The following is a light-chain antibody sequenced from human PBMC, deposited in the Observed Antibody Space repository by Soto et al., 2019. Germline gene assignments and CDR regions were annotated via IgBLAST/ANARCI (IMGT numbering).Light chain of an antibody. V-gene: IGKV1-5*03. Sequence: DLQMTQSPSTLSASVGDRVTITCRASQSVNDWLAWYQQKPGKAPNLLIYKVSNLESGVPSRFSGSGSGTEFTLTISSLQPDDFATYYCQQYNSYSWTFGQGTKVEIK. CDR2: KVS. CDR1: QSVNDW. J-gene: IGKJ1*01. CDR3: QQYNSYSWT.